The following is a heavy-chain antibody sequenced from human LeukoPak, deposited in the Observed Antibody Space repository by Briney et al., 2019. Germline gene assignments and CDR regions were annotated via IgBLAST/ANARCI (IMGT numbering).Heavy chain of an antibody. CDR1: GHTLTGYY. CDR3: ARGENCSGGTCFSGYYYYYGMDV. Sequence: GASVKVSSKASGHTLTGYYMHWVRQAPGQGLEWMGWMNPNSGNTVYAQRFQGRVTMTRSTSIMTAYMELSSLRPEDTAVYYCARGENCSGGTCFSGYYYYYGMDVWGQGTTVIVSS. D-gene: IGHD2-15*01. CDR2: MNPNSGNT. J-gene: IGHJ6*02. V-gene: IGHV1-8*02.